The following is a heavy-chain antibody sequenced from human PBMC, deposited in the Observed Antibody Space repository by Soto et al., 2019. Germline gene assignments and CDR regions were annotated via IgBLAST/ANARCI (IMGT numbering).Heavy chain of an antibody. CDR1: GYTFTSYD. D-gene: IGHD3-22*01. CDR3: ASRSGYDSSGYYYFYYYGMDV. Sequence: ASVKVSCKASGYTFTSYDINWVRQATGQGLEWMGWMNPNSGNTGYAQKFQGRVTMTRNTSISTAYMELSSLRSEDTAVYYCASRSGYDSSGYYYFYYYGMDVWGQGTTVTVSS. CDR2: MNPNSGNT. J-gene: IGHJ6*02. V-gene: IGHV1-8*01.